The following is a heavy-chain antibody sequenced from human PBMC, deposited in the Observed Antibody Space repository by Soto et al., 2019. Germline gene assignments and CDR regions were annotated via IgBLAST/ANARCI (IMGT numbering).Heavy chain of an antibody. V-gene: IGHV5-51*01. D-gene: IGHD4-17*01. J-gene: IGHJ6*02. Sequence: GESLKISCKGSGYSFTSYWTGWVRQMPGKGLEWMGIIYPGDSDTRYSPSLQGQVTISADKSISTAYLQWSSLKASDTAMYYCARVTVTTASIYYYYGMDVWGQGTMVTVSS. CDR3: ARVTVTTASIYYYYGMDV. CDR1: GYSFTSYW. CDR2: IYPGDSDT.